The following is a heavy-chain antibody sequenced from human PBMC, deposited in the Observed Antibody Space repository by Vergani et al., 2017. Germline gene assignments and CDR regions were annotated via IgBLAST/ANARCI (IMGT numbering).Heavy chain of an antibody. CDR3: VHRASLDGNFDTSGYFFLYY. V-gene: IGHV2-5*01. J-gene: IGHJ4*02. Sequence: QITLKESGPTVVKPKQTLTGTCTFSGFSFTSSGGVAWVRQSPGKALEWLGLIASNEAKQFLPFPRSRLTITRDTSKNPVVLTLSDMDPADTATYFCVHRASLDGNFDTSGYFFLYYWGPGILVTVSS. D-gene: IGHD3-22*01. CDR2: IASNEAK. CDR1: GFSFTSSGG.